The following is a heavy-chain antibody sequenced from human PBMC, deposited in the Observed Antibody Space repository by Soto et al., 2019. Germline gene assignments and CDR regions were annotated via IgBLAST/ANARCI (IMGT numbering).Heavy chain of an antibody. V-gene: IGHV3-7*01. CDR2: IKQDGSEK. CDR3: ARWGGSRYCSGGSCYSYFDY. CDR1: GFTFSSYW. D-gene: IGHD2-15*01. Sequence: GGSLRLSCAASGFTFSSYWMSWVRQAPGKGLEWVANIKQDGSEKYDVDSVKGRFTSSRDNAKNSLYLQMNSLRAEDTAVYYCARWGGSRYCSGGSCYSYFDYWGQGTLVTVSS. J-gene: IGHJ4*02.